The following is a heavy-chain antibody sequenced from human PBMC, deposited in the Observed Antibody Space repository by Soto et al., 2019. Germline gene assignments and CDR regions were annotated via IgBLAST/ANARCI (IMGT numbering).Heavy chain of an antibody. CDR2: IFSNDEK. CDR1: GFSLSNARMG. CDR3: ARLVSSGSYEFDY. V-gene: IGHV2-26*01. J-gene: IGHJ4*02. D-gene: IGHD1-26*01. Sequence: QVTLKESGPVLVKPTETLTLTCTVSGFSLSNARMGVSWIRQPPGKALEWLAHIFSNDEKSYSTSLKSRLTXSXDXCKSQVVLTMTNMDPVDTATYYCARLVSSGSYEFDYWGQGTLVTVSS.